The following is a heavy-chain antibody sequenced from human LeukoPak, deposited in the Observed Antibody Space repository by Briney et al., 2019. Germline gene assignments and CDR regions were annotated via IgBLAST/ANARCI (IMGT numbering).Heavy chain of an antibody. Sequence: SETLSLTCTVSGDSITSSSYYWVWIRQPPGKGLEWIGNISYSGNTYYNPSLKSRVTVSVDTSKNQFSLKLSSVTAADTAVYYCARVGDGYNYYYYYMDVWGKGTTVTISS. D-gene: IGHD5-24*01. CDR2: ISYSGNT. J-gene: IGHJ6*03. V-gene: IGHV4-39*07. CDR1: GDSITSSSYY. CDR3: ARVGDGYNYYYYYMDV.